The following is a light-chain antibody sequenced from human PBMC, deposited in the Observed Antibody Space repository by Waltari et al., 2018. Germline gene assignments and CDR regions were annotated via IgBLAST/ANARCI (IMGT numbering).Light chain of an antibody. J-gene: IGKJ1*01. CDR2: GAS. Sequence: EIVLTQSPGTLSLSPGESATLSCRTSQSVTRALAWYQQKPGQAPRLLIYGASNRATGIPDRFSGSGSGTVFSLTISSLEPEDFAVYYCQHYLRLPVTFGQGTKVEVE. CDR1: QSVTRA. CDR3: QHYLRLPVT. V-gene: IGKV3-20*01.